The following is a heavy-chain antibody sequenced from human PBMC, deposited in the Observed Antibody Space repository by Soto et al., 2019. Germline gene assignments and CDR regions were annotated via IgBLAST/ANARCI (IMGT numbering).Heavy chain of an antibody. CDR3: VRDPPYGDSRRYYYYVMDV. CDR1: GYTFSNYG. Sequence: ASVKVSCKASGYTFSNYGISWVRQAPGQGLEWMGWISGYNGNTDYAQKFQGRVTMTTDTSTSTAYMEVRSLSSDDTAVYYCVRDPPYGDSRRYYYYVMDVWGQGTTVTVSS. J-gene: IGHJ6*02. D-gene: IGHD4-17*01. CDR2: ISGYNGNT. V-gene: IGHV1-18*01.